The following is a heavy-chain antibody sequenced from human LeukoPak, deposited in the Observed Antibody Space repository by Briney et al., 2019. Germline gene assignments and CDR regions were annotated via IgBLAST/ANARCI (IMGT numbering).Heavy chain of an antibody. CDR1: GYSFTSYW. CDR2: IYPGDSDT. D-gene: IGHD5-18*01. Sequence: GESLKISCKGSGYSFTSYWIGWVRQMPGRGLEWMGIIYPGDSDTRYSPSFQGQVTISADKSISTAYLRWSSLKASDTAMYYCARPGEQLAYPSPYYYYGMDVWGQGTTVTVSS. V-gene: IGHV5-51*01. CDR3: ARPGEQLAYPSPYYYYGMDV. J-gene: IGHJ6*02.